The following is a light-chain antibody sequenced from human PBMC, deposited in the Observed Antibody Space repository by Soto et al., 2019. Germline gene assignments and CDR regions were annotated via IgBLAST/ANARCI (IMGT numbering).Light chain of an antibody. CDR3: SSYTSSSTWV. J-gene: IGLJ3*02. CDR2: DVS. V-gene: IGLV2-14*01. Sequence: QSDLTQPASVSGSPGQSITISCTGTSSDVGGYNYVSWYQQHPGKAPKLMIYDVSNRPSGVSNRFSGSKSGNTASLTISGLQAEDEDDYYCSSYTSSSTWVFGGGTKVTVL. CDR1: SSDVGGYNY.